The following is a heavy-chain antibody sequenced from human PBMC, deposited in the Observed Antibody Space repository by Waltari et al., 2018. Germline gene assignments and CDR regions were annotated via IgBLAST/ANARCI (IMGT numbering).Heavy chain of an antibody. J-gene: IGHJ4*02. CDR1: GFTFSVYS. V-gene: IGHV3-21*02. CDR3: VRGGRYNLPFDY. CDR2: ISSGSSYI. D-gene: IGHD1-1*01. Sequence: VQLVESGGGLVKPGGSLRLSCGASGFTFSVYSMNWVRQAPGKGLPWVSSISSGSSYISYADSVKGRFTISRDNAKNSLYLEMNSLRAEDTAIYYCVRGGRYNLPFDYWGQGTLVTVSS.